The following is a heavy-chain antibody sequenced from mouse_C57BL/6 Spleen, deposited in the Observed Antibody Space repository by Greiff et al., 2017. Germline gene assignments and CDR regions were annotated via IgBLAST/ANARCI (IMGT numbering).Heavy chain of an antibody. Sequence: QVQLQQSGAELVRPGTSVKLSCKASGYTFTSYWMHWVKQRPGQGLEWIGVIDPSDSYTNYNQKFKGKATLTVDTSSSTAYMQLSSLTSEDSAVYYCARRTTVAPYWYAMDYWGKGTSVTVSS. D-gene: IGHD1-1*01. J-gene: IGHJ4*01. CDR3: ARRTTVAPYWYAMDY. CDR2: IDPSDSYT. CDR1: GYTFTSYW. V-gene: IGHV1-59*01.